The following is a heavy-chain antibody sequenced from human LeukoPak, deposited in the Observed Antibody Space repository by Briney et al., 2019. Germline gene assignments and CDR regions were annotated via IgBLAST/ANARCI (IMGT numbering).Heavy chain of an antibody. CDR3: AKEFYFATAV. J-gene: IGHJ6*02. V-gene: IGHV3-23*01. D-gene: IGHD2-15*01. CDR2: ISGGGGTT. CDR1: GFTFGDYA. Sequence: GGSLRLSCTASGFTFGDYAMSWFRQAPGKGLEWVSAISGGGGTTHYTDSVKGRFTISRDNSMNTLSLQMNNLRAEDTAVYYCAKEFYFATAVWGQGTTVTVSS.